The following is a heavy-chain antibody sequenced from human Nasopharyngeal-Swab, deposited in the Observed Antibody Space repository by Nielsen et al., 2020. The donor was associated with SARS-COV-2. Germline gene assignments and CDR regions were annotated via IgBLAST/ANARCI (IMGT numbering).Heavy chain of an antibody. D-gene: IGHD3-3*01. CDR1: GFTFSRYT. CDR2: ISSSSSYI. Sequence: GESLKISCAASGFTFSRYTMNWVRQAPGKGLEWVSSISSSSSYIYYADSVKGRFTISRDNAKNSLYLQMNSLRAEDTAVYYCARDGFFEVTIFGVVDNYYYYYMDFWGKGTTVTFSS. CDR3: ARDGFFEVTIFGVVDNYYYYYMDF. V-gene: IGHV3-21*01. J-gene: IGHJ6*03.